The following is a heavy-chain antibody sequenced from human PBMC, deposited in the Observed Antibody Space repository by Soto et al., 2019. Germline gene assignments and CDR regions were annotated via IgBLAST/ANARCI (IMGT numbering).Heavy chain of an antibody. Sequence: SETLSLTCTVSGGSISSYYWSWIRKPPGKGLEWIGYIFYTGSTDYNPSLKSRVTISIDTSKNQFSLKLSSVTAADTAVYYCARRGSREYYYYGMDVWGQGTTVTVSS. CDR3: ARRGSREYYYYGMDV. V-gene: IGHV4-59*08. J-gene: IGHJ6*02. CDR1: GGSISSYY. D-gene: IGHD3-16*01. CDR2: IFYTGST.